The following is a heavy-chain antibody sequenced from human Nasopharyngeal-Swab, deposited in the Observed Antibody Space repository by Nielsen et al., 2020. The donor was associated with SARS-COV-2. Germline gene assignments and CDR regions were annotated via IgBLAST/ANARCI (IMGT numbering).Heavy chain of an antibody. CDR2: FDPEDGET. Sequence: ASVKVSCKVSGYTLTELSMHWVRQAPGKGLGWMGGFDPEDGETIYAQKFQGRVAMTEDTSTDTAYMELSSLSAEDTAGYYCATDRGMITFGGVMDWGQGTLVTVSS. V-gene: IGHV1-24*01. D-gene: IGHD3-16*01. CDR3: ATDRGMITFGGVMD. CDR1: GYTLTELS. J-gene: IGHJ1*01.